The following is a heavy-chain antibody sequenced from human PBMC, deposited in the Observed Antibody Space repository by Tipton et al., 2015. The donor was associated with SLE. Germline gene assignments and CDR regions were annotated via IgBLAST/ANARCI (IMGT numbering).Heavy chain of an antibody. V-gene: IGHV3-49*04. J-gene: IGHJ3*02. CDR3: TRERATGWDQGAFDI. D-gene: IGHD1-26*01. Sequence: SLRLSCSASGFTFGDYVMSWVRQAPGKGLEWVGFIRNKEYGETTEYAASVKGRFTISREDSKSIAYLQMNSLQPEDTAVYYCTRERATGWDQGAFDIWGQGTMVTVSS. CDR2: IRNKEYGETT. CDR1: GFTFGDYV.